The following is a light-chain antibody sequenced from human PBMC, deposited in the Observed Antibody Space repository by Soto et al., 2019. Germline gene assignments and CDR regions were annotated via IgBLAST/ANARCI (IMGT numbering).Light chain of an antibody. CDR1: QSVSNN. J-gene: IGKJ1*01. Sequence: EIVMTQSPATLSVSPGERATLSCRASQSVSNNLAWYQQKPGQAPRLLIYGASTRATGIPGRFSGSGSGTEFSLTISSLQSEDFAVYYCQQYKDWPPRTFGQGTKVEIK. CDR3: QQYKDWPPRT. CDR2: GAS. V-gene: IGKV3-15*01.